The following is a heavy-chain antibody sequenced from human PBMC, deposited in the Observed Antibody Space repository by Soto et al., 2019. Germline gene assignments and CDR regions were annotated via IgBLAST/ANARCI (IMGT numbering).Heavy chain of an antibody. D-gene: IGHD3-16*01. V-gene: IGHV3-30*04. CDR1: GFTFSRYA. J-gene: IGHJ5*02. CDR2: ISYDGKNK. CDR3: ARDQPWGGQGHNPNNWFDP. Sequence: QVRLVESGGGVVQPERSLRLSCTASGFTFSRYAMHWVRQAPGKGLEWVAVISYDGKNKYYAESVKGRFTISRDNSNNTLNLQMDSLKPDDTAIYYCARDQPWGGQGHNPNNWFDPWGQGTLVSVSS.